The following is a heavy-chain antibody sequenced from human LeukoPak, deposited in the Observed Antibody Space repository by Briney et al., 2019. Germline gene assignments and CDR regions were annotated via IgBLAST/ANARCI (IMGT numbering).Heavy chain of an antibody. J-gene: IGHJ4*02. CDR2: ISYDGSNK. Sequence: PGGSLRLSCSASGFPFSSYGMHWVRQAPGKGLEWVAVISYDGSNKYYADSVKGRFTISRDNSKNTLYLQMNSLRAEDTAVYYCAKANGDIVVVPAAPYFDYWGQGTLVTVSS. D-gene: IGHD2-2*01. CDR3: AKANGDIVVVPAAPYFDY. V-gene: IGHV3-30*18. CDR1: GFPFSSYG.